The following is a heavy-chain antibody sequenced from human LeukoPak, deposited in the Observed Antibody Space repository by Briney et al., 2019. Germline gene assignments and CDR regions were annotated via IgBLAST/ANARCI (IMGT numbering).Heavy chain of an antibody. Sequence: ESGPTLVKPTQTLTLTCTFSGFSLSTSGVGVGWIRQPPGKALEWHALIYWNDDKRYSPSLKSRLTITKDTSKNQVVLTMTNMDPVDTATYYCAHSTPIFGVRVWFDPWGQGTLVTVSS. V-gene: IGHV2-5*01. CDR1: GFSLSTSGVG. CDR3: AHSTPIFGVRVWFDP. J-gene: IGHJ5*02. D-gene: IGHD3-3*01. CDR2: IYWNDDK.